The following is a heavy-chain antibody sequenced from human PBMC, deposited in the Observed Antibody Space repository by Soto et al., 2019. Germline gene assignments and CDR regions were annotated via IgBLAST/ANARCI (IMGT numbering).Heavy chain of an antibody. CDR3: ARDRGLWFGAPYYGMDV. CDR1: GFTFSSYS. J-gene: IGHJ6*02. V-gene: IGHV3-21*01. CDR2: ISSSSSYI. D-gene: IGHD3-10*01. Sequence: VQLVESGGGLVKPGGSLRLSCAASGFTFSSYSMNWVRQAPGKGLEWVSSISSSSSYIYYADSVKGRFTISRDNAKNSLYLQMNSLRAEDTAVYYCARDRGLWFGAPYYGMDVWGQGTTVTVSS.